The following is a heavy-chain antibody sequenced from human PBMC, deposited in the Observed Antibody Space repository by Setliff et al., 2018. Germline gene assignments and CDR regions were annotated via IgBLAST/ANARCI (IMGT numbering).Heavy chain of an antibody. CDR3: AREQWLDPPGYYYMDV. V-gene: IGHV4-59*12. J-gene: IGHJ6*03. CDR2: IYIGGSA. D-gene: IGHD6-19*01. Sequence: SETLSLTCSVSGDSMSFSYWSWIRQPPGKGLEWIGYIYIGGSANYNPSLKSRVTMSIDTSKNQFSLKLNSVTAADMAVYYCAREQWLDPPGYYYMDVWAKGTTVTVSS. CDR1: GDSMSFSY.